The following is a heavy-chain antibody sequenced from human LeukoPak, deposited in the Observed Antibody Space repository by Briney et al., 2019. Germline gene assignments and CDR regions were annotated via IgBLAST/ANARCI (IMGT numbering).Heavy chain of an antibody. CDR3: ARELYSSSWYYYYYYGMDV. Sequence: SETLSLTCAVYGGSFSGYYWSWIRQPPGKGLEWIGEINHSGSTNYNPSLKSRVTISVDTSKNQFSLKLSSVTAADTAVYYCARELYSSSWYYYYYYGMDVWGQGTTVTVSS. CDR1: GGSFSGYY. J-gene: IGHJ6*02. D-gene: IGHD6-13*01. CDR2: INHSGST. V-gene: IGHV4-34*01.